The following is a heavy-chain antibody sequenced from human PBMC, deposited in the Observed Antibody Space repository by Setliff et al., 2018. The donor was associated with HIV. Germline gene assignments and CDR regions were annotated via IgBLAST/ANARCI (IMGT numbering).Heavy chain of an antibody. J-gene: IGHJ3*02. D-gene: IGHD3-16*01. CDR3: ACMGGHDAFDI. CDR1: GYSFTTYW. V-gene: IGHV5-51*01. CDR2: IFPGDSDT. Sequence: PGESLKISCKTSGYSFTTYWIGWVRQMPGKGLEWMGVIFPGDSDTRYSPSFQGQVTISADKSISTAYLQWSSLKASDSAMYYCACMGGHDAFDIWGQGTMVTVSS.